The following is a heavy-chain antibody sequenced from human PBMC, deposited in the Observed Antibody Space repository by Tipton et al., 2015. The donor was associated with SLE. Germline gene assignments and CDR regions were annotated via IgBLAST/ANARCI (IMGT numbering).Heavy chain of an antibody. Sequence: GLVKPSETLSLTCTVSGGSISSHYWSWIRQPPGKGLEWIGYIYYSGSTNYNPSLKSRVTISVDTSKNQFSLKLSSVTAADTAVYYCARWTWLTPDYGDLNWFDPWGQGTLVTVSS. D-gene: IGHD4-17*01. J-gene: IGHJ5*02. CDR2: IYYSGST. CDR1: GGSISSHY. CDR3: ARWTWLTPDYGDLNWFDP. V-gene: IGHV4-59*11.